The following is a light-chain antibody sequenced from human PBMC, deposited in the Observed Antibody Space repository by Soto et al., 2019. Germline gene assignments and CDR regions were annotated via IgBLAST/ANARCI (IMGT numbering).Light chain of an antibody. V-gene: IGKV3-20*01. J-gene: IGKJ5*01. CDR2: GAS. CDR1: HSVSSSY. CDR3: QQYYSTPIT. Sequence: EIVLMQSPGTLSFSPGERATLSCRASHSVSSSYLAWYQQKPGQSPRLLIYGASNRATGIPDRFSGSESGTDFTLTISRLEPEDFATYYCQQYYSTPITFGQGDTTGDK.